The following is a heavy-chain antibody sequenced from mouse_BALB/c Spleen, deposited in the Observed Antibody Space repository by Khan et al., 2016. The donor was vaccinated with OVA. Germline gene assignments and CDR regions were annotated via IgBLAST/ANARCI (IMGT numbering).Heavy chain of an antibody. V-gene: IGHV6-6*02. J-gene: IGHJ2*01. Sequence: QLEESGGGLVQPGGSMKLSCVASGFTFSNYWMNWVRQSPEKGLEWVAEIRLKSDDYVTNYAESVKWRLSISRDDSKRRLYLQMNNLRAEDTGIYYCWILQWGQGTTLTCSS. CDR2: IRLKSDDYVT. CDR3: WILQ. D-gene: IGHD6-1*01. CDR1: GFTFSNYW.